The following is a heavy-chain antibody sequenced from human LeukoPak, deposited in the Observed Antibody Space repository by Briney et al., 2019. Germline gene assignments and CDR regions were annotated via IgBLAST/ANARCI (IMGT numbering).Heavy chain of an antibody. V-gene: IGHV1-2*04. CDR2: INPNSGGT. CDR3: ARGTPRNQLLLYHLDY. J-gene: IGHJ4*02. CDR1: GYTFTGYY. Sequence: ASVKVSCRASGYTFTGYYMHWVRQAPGQGLEWMGWINPNSGGTNYAQKFQGWVTMTRDTYISTAYMELSRLRSDDTAVYYCARGTPRNQLLLYHLDYWGQGTLVTVSS. D-gene: IGHD2-2*02.